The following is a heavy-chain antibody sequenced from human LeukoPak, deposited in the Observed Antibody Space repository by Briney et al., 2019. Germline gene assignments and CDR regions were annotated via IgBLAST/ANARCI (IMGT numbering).Heavy chain of an antibody. D-gene: IGHD3-22*01. J-gene: IGHJ5*02. Sequence: GASVKVSCKASGYTFTSYDINWVRQATGQGLEWMGWMNPNSGNTGYAQKFQGRVTMTRNTSISTAYMELSSLRSEDTAVYYCARDSADYYDSSGYSSWGQGTLVTVSS. V-gene: IGHV1-8*01. CDR3: ARDSADYYDSSGYSS. CDR1: GYTFTSYD. CDR2: MNPNSGNT.